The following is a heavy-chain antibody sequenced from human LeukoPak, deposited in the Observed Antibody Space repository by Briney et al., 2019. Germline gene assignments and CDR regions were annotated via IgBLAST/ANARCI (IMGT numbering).Heavy chain of an antibody. CDR1: GGSISSYH. D-gene: IGHD2-15*01. CDR2: IYYSGST. V-gene: IGHV4-59*01. J-gene: IGHJ3*02. Sequence: PSETPSLTCTVSGGSISSYHWSWIRQPPGKGLEWIGYIYYSGSTNYNPSLKSRVTISVDTSKNQFSLKLSSVTAADTAVYYCARGRYCSGGSCYSADAFDIWGQGTMVTVSS. CDR3: ARGRYCSGGSCYSADAFDI.